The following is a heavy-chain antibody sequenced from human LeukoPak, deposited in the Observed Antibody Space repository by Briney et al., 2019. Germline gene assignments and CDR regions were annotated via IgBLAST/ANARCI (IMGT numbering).Heavy chain of an antibody. CDR1: GVTISSYS. CDR2: ISSSSSAK. Sequence: PGGSLRLSCAASGVTISSYSMNWVRQAPGEGLEWVSYISSSSSAKYYADSVKGRFTISRDNAKNSLYLQMNSLRDEDTAVYYCAKDLAMVVTDPFDYWGQGTLVTVSS. J-gene: IGHJ4*02. V-gene: IGHV3-48*02. D-gene: IGHD2-21*02. CDR3: AKDLAMVVTDPFDY.